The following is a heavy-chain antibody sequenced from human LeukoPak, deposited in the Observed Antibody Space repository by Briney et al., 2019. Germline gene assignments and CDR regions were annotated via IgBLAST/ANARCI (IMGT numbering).Heavy chain of an antibody. J-gene: IGHJ3*02. Sequence: PSQTLSLTCAVSGGSISSGGYSWSWIRQPPGKGLEWIGYIYHSGSTYYNPSLKSQVAISVDRSKNQFSLKLSSVTAADTAVYYCARDTLPDNAFDIWGQGTMVTVSS. CDR2: IYHSGST. CDR1: GGSISSGGYS. V-gene: IGHV4-30-2*01. D-gene: IGHD1-14*01. CDR3: ARDTLPDNAFDI.